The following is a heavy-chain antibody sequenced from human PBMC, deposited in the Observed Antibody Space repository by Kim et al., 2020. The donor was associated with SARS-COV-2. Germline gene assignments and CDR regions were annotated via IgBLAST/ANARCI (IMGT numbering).Heavy chain of an antibody. CDR1: GFTFSNAW. J-gene: IGHJ4*02. V-gene: IGHV3-15*01. Sequence: GGSLRLSCAASGFTFSNAWMSWVRQAPGKVLEWVGRIKSKTDGGTTDYAAPVKGRFTISRDDSKNTLYLQMNSLKTEDTAVYYCTTHRDGYNYVNYWGQGTLVTVSS. CDR2: IKSKTDGGTT. CDR3: TTHRDGYNYVNY. D-gene: IGHD5-12*01.